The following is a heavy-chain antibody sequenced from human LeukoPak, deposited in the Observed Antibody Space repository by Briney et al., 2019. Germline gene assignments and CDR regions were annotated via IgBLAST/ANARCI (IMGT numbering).Heavy chain of an antibody. CDR1: GFTFDDYA. Sequence: PGGSLRLSCAASGFTFDDYAMHWVRQAPGKGLERVSLISGDGGSTYYADSVKGRFTISRDNSKNSLYLQMNSLRTEDTALYYCAKDTITYYYDSSGYTDYWGQGTLVTVSS. CDR3: AKDTITYYYDSSGYTDY. D-gene: IGHD3-22*01. V-gene: IGHV3-43*02. J-gene: IGHJ4*02. CDR2: ISGDGGST.